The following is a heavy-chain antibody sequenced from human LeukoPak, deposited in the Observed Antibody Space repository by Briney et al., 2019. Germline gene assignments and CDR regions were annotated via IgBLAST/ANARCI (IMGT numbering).Heavy chain of an antibody. J-gene: IGHJ4*02. Sequence: SETLSLTCTVSGGSISSYYWSWIRQPAGKGLEWIGRIYTSGSTNYNPSLESRVSISVDTSTKQFSLKLTPVTAADTAVYYCASSTGAIPGPSWYFDCWGQGTLVTVSS. CDR1: GGSISSYY. CDR2: IYTSGST. V-gene: IGHV4-4*07. D-gene: IGHD7-27*01. CDR3: ASSTGAIPGPSWYFDC.